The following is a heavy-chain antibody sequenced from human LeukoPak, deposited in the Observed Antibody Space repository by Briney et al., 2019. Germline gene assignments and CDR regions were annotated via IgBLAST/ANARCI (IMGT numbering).Heavy chain of an antibody. J-gene: IGHJ3*02. CDR2: ISYDGSNK. Sequence: GRSLRLSCAASGFTFSSYGMHWVRQAPGKGLEWVAVISYDGSNKYYADSVKGRFTISRDNSKNSLYLQMNSLGAEDTAVYHCARDRDVDYGNDGFDIWGQGTTVTVSS. V-gene: IGHV3-30*03. CDR3: ARDRDVDYGNDGFDI. D-gene: IGHD4/OR15-4a*01. CDR1: GFTFSSYG.